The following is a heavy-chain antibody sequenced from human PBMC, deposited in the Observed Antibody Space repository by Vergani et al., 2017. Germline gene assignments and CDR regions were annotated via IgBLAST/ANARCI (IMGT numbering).Heavy chain of an antibody. D-gene: IGHD6-25*01. V-gene: IGHV3-21*01. CDR2: ISSQTDYI. Sequence: EVQLVESGGGLTRPGGSLRLSCAASGFDFNSYSMHWIRQAPGKGLEWVASISSQTDYIFYADALRGRFTIARDNAAQSLFLQMSSLRAEDTGVYFCARDLRGYGPFDLWGQGTLVTVS. J-gene: IGHJ4*02. CDR3: ARDLRGYGPFDL. CDR1: GFDFNSYS.